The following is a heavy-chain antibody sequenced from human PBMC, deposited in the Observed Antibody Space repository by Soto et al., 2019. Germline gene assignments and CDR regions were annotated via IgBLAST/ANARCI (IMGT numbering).Heavy chain of an antibody. CDR3: ARASVVSSSSPSNYYYMDV. J-gene: IGHJ6*03. D-gene: IGHD6-6*01. Sequence: SETLSLTCAVYGGSFSGYYWSWIRQPPGKGLEWIGEINHSGSTNYNPSLKSRVTISVDTSKNQFSLKLSSVTAADTAVYYCARASVVSSSSPSNYYYMDVWGKGTTVTVSS. CDR2: INHSGST. V-gene: IGHV4-34*01. CDR1: GGSFSGYY.